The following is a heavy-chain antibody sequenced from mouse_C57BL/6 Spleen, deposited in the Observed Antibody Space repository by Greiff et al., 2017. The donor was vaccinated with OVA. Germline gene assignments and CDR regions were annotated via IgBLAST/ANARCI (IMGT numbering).Heavy chain of an antibody. CDR3: TSPIYYGSRDYYAMDY. CDR1: GYTFTSYW. Sequence: QVQLQQPGAELVRPGSSVKLSCKASGYTFTSYWMHWVKQRPIQGLEWIGNIDPSDSETHYNQKFKDKATLTVDKSSSTAYMQLRSLTSEDSAVYYCTSPIYYGSRDYYAMDYWGQGTSVTVSS. J-gene: IGHJ4*01. D-gene: IGHD1-1*01. CDR2: IDPSDSET. V-gene: IGHV1-52*01.